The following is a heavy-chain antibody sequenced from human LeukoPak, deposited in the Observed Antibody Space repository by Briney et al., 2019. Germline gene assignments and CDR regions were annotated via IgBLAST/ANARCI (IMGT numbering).Heavy chain of an antibody. Sequence: SQTLSLTCTVSGGSISSGGYYWSWIRQHPGKGLEWIGYIYYSGSTNYNPSLKSRVTISIATSENQFSLKLSSVTAADTAVYYCARQGGDYYEYYFDYWGQGTLVTVSS. CDR3: ARQGGDYYEYYFDY. CDR1: GGSISSGGYY. V-gene: IGHV4-61*08. D-gene: IGHD4-17*01. CDR2: IYYSGST. J-gene: IGHJ4*02.